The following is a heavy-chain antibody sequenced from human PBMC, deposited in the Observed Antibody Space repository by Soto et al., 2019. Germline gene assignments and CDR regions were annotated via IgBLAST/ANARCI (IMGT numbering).Heavy chain of an antibody. Sequence: QEQLVESGGAVVQPGRSLTLSCAPSGFTFSANAMHWVRQAPGKGLEWVAVIAYDGTIKIYRDSVKGRFTISRDDSKSTLYLQMNSLRPEDTAVYYCARDKIKGAPDYLDSWGQGTLVTVSS. CDR3: ARDKIKGAPDYLDS. J-gene: IGHJ4*02. CDR1: GFTFSANA. V-gene: IGHV3-30-3*01. CDR2: IAYDGTIK. D-gene: IGHD1-26*01.